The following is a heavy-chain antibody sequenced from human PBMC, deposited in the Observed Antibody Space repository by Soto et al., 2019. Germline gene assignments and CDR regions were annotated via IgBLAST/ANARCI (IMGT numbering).Heavy chain of an antibody. CDR1: GFTFSSYA. Sequence: EVQLLESGGGLVQPGGSLRLSCAASGFTFSSYAMSWVRQAPGKGLEWVSAISGSGGSTYYADSVKGRFTITRDNSKNTLYLQMNSLRAEDTAVYYCAKGGAQLLHYNWFDPWGQGTLVTVSS. CDR3: AKGGAQLLHYNWFDP. J-gene: IGHJ5*02. CDR2: ISGSGGST. D-gene: IGHD2-2*01. V-gene: IGHV3-23*01.